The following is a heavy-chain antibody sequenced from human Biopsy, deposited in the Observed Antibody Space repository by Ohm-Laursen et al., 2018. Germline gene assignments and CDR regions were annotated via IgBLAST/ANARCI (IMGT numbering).Heavy chain of an antibody. CDR2: IKQDGSEK. D-gene: IGHD3-10*01. J-gene: IGHJ4*02. CDR3: ARAFSRGDY. Sequence: LSLTCAASGFTFSSFWMSWVRQAPGKGLEWVANIKQDGSEKNYVDSVKGRFTISRDNAKNSLLLQMNRLRVEDTAVYYCARAFSRGDYWGQGTLVTVSS. V-gene: IGHV3-7*01. CDR1: GFTFSSFW.